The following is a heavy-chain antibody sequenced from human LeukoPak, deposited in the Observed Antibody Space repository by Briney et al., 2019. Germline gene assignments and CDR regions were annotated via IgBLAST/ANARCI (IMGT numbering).Heavy chain of an antibody. CDR1: GFTFSSYS. J-gene: IGHJ3*02. CDR2: ISSSSSYI. V-gene: IGHV3-21*01. D-gene: IGHD1-26*01. Sequence: GGSLRLSCAASGFTFSSYSMNWVRQAPGKGLEWVSSISSSSSYIYYADSVKGRFTISRDNAKNSLYLQMNSLRAEDTAVYYCARDPSSGSYPDAFDIWGQGTMVTVSS. CDR3: ARDPSSGSYPDAFDI.